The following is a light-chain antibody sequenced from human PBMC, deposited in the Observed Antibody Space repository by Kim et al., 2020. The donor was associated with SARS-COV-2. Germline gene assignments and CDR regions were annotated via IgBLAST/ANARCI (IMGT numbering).Light chain of an antibody. V-gene: IGLV2-14*04. CDR1: SSDIGGYNY. CDR2: DVN. Sequence: GQSITISCTGTSSDIGGYNYVSWYQQHPGKAPKLMIYDVNKRPSGVSNRFSGSKSGNTASLTISGLQAEDEADYYYSSHTRSSTYVFGTGTKVTVL. CDR3: SSHTRSSTYV. J-gene: IGLJ1*01.